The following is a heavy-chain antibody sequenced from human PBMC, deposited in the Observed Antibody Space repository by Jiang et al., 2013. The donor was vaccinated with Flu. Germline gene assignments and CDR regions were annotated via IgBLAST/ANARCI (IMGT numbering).Heavy chain of an antibody. J-gene: IGHJ4*02. CDR3: ARQSVDYYFDY. Sequence: GLVKPSETLSLTCSVSGVSISSGSYYWGWIRQPPGRGLEWIGSIYFTGSTYYNPSLKSRVTVSVDTSKNQFSLKLSSVTAADTAVFYCARQSVDYYFDYWGQGTLVTVSS. CDR2: IYFTGST. D-gene: IGHD3/OR15-3a*01. V-gene: IGHV4-39*01. CDR1: GVSISSGSYY.